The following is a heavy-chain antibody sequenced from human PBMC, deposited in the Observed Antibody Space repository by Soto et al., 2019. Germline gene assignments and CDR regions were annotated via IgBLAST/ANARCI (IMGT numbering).Heavy chain of an antibody. CDR2: ISFDGGNQ. CDR3: AKASSVTAAGSGGWFDP. CDR1: GFSFNTYG. V-gene: IGHV3-30*18. Sequence: QVQLVESGGGVVQPGRSLRLSCAASGFSFNTYGLHWVRQAPGKGLEWVAGISFDGGNQYYADSVKGRFTISRDNSKSTLYLQMNSLGSEDTATYYCAKASSVTAAGSGGWFDPWGQGTLVIVSS. J-gene: IGHJ5*02. D-gene: IGHD6-13*01.